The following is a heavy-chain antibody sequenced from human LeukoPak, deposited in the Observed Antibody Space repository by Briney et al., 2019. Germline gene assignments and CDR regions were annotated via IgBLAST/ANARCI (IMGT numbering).Heavy chain of an antibody. CDR3: ARDYGDYRQSYFDY. J-gene: IGHJ4*02. V-gene: IGHV1-69*13. D-gene: IGHD4-17*01. Sequence: SVKVSCKASGGTFSSYAISWVRQAPGQELEWMGGIIPIFGTANYAQKFQGRVTITADESTSTAYMELSSLRSEDTAVYYCARDYGDYRQSYFDYWGQGTLVTVSS. CDR2: IIPIFGTA. CDR1: GGTFSSYA.